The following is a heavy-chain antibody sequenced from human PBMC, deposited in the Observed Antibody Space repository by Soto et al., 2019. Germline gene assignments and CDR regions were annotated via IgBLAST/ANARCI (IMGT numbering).Heavy chain of an antibody. J-gene: IGHJ4*02. CDR3: ARHVSAVGRRGYFDF. V-gene: IGHV4-31*03. Sequence: QVQLQESGPGLVKPSETLSLTCTVSGGSMSTSAYYWSWIRQHPGQGLEWIGFIYYSGSTFYNPSLMSRVTISVDTSKHQFSLKMTSVTAADTAMYYCARHVSAVGRRGYFDFWGLGTLVTVSS. CDR1: GGSMSTSAYY. D-gene: IGHD5-18*01. CDR2: IYYSGST.